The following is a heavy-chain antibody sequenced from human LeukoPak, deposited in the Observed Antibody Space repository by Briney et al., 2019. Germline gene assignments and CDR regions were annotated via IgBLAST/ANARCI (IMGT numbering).Heavy chain of an antibody. CDR1: GFTFNTYS. CDR3: AKKGAVTATGYFDY. J-gene: IGHJ4*02. CDR2: ITNSGGGT. D-gene: IGHD2-21*02. V-gene: IGHV3-23*01. Sequence: GGSLRLSCAASGFTFNTYSMTWVRQAPGKGLEWVSGITNSGGGTFYADSVKGRFTISRDNSKNTLYLRMNNLRAEDTAIYYCAKKGAVTATGYFDYWGQGTLVTVSS.